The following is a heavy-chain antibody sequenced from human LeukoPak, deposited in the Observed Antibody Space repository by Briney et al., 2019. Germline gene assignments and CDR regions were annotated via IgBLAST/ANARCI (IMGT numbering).Heavy chain of an antibody. J-gene: IGHJ1*01. CDR3: AKSRPPYSSSWYVKVAEYFQH. V-gene: IGHV3-23*01. D-gene: IGHD6-13*01. Sequence: GGSLRLSCAASGFTFSSYAMSWVRQAPGKGLEWVSAISGSGGSTYYADSVKGQFTISRDNSKNTLYLQMNSLRAEDTAVYYCAKSRPPYSSSWYVKVAEYFQHWGQGTLVTVSS. CDR1: GFTFSSYA. CDR2: ISGSGGST.